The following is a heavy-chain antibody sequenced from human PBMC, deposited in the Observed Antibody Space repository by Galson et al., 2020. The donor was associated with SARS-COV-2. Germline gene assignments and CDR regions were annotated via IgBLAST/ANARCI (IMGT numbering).Heavy chain of an antibody. CDR2: IIPIFGTA. J-gene: IGHJ6*03. D-gene: IGHD6-13*01. V-gene: IGHV1-69*13. Sequence: SVKVSCKASGGTFSSYAISWVRQAPGQGLEWMGGIIPIFGTANYAQKFQGRVTITADESTSTAYMELSSLRSEDTAVYYCARGGGRIAARRFYYYYMDVWGKGTTVTVS. CDR3: ARGGGRIAARRFYYYYMDV. CDR1: GGTFSSYA.